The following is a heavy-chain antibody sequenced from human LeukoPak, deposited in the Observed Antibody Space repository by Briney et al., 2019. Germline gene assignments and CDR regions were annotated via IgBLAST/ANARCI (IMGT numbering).Heavy chain of an antibody. J-gene: IGHJ6*02. Sequence: GASVKVSCKVSGYTLTELSMHWVRQAPGKGLEWMGGFDPEDGETIYAQKFQGRVTMTEDTSTDTAYMELSSLRSEDTAVYYCAADLSYSNSYYYGMDVWGQGTTVTVSS. CDR1: GYTLTELS. V-gene: IGHV1-24*01. D-gene: IGHD4-11*01. CDR2: FDPEDGET. CDR3: AADLSYSNSYYYGMDV.